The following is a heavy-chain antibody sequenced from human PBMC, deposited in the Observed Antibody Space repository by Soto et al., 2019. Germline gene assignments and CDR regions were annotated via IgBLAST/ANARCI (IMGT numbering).Heavy chain of an antibody. D-gene: IGHD2-21*02. V-gene: IGHV3-33*01. CDR3: ARESLSVGYCGGDCYGGFDY. CDR2: IWYDGSNK. J-gene: IGHJ4*02. CDR1: GFTFSSYG. Sequence: QVQLVESGGGVVQPGRSLRLSCAASGFTFSSYGMHWVRQAPGKGLEWVAVIWYDGSNKYYADSVKGRFTISRDNSKNTLYLQMNSLSAEDTAVYYCARESLSVGYCGGDCYGGFDYWGQGTLVTVSS.